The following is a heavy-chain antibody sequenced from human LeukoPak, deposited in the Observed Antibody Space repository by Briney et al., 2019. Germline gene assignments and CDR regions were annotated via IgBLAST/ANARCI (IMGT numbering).Heavy chain of an antibody. CDR2: IEVGGAIT. J-gene: IGHJ4*02. CDR1: GFTFSSYA. Sequence: GGSLRLSCAASGFTFSSYAMTWVRRAPGKGLEWVSTIEVGGAITHYAASVKGRFTISRDTSKKILYLQMDSLRPEDTAVYYCAKPLGGSYLFDRWGQETLVTVSS. V-gene: IGHV3-23*01. D-gene: IGHD1-26*01. CDR3: AKPLGGSYLFDR.